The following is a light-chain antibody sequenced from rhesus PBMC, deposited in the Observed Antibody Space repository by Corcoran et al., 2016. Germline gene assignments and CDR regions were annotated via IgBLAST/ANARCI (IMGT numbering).Light chain of an antibody. CDR3: YQHSSGWT. J-gene: IGKJ1*01. Sequence: QVILTQSPATLSLSPGERATLSCRASQSVSSYLAWYQQKPGQAPRPHIFGASSRAPGIPDRFRCSGSGTAVTLTISSLEPEDVGVYHCYQHSSGWTFGQGTKVEIK. V-gene: IGKV3-10*01. CDR2: GAS. CDR1: QSVSSY.